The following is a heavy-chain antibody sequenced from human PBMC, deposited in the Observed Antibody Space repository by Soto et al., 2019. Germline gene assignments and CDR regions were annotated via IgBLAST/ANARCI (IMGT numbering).Heavy chain of an antibody. Sequence: EVQLLESGGGLVQPGGSLRLSCAASGFTFSSYAMNWVRQAPGKGLEWVSVISGRGGSTYYADSVKGRFTRSRDNSKNTLYLQMNSLRAEDTAVYYCASRSSGWYFEYWGQGTLVTVSS. V-gene: IGHV3-23*01. J-gene: IGHJ4*02. CDR1: GFTFSSYA. CDR2: ISGRGGST. D-gene: IGHD6-19*01. CDR3: ASRSSGWYFEY.